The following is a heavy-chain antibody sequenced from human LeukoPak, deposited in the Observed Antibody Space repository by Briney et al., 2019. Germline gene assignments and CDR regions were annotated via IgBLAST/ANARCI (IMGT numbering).Heavy chain of an antibody. CDR3: ARQGGYDYFRY. J-gene: IGHJ4*02. D-gene: IGHD5-12*01. CDR2: IYPGDSDT. Sequence: AGGSLRLSCAASGFTVSTNYMNWVRQMPGKGLEWMGIIYPGDSDTRYSPSFQGQVTISADKSISTAYLQWTSLKASDTAMYYCARQGGYDYFRYWGQGTLVTVSS. CDR1: GFTVSTNY. V-gene: IGHV5-51*01.